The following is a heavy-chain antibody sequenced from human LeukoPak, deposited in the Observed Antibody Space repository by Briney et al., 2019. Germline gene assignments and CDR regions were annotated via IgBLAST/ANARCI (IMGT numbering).Heavy chain of an antibody. CDR3: ARQSKMGINWFDP. V-gene: IGHV4-30-4*08. CDR1: GGSISSGDYY. D-gene: IGHD7-27*01. J-gene: IGHJ5*02. CDR2: IYYSGST. Sequence: SQTLSLTCTVSGGSISSGDYYWRWIRQPPGKGLEWIEYIYYSGSTYYTPSLSSRVTISVDTSRNQSSLKLSSVTAADTAGYYCARQSKMGINWFDPWGQGTLVTVSS.